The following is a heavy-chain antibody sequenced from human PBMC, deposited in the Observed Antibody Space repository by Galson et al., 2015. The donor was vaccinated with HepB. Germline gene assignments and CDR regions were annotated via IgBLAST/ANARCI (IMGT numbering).Heavy chain of an antibody. V-gene: IGHV3-7*01. CDR2: IKQDGSEK. J-gene: IGHJ4*02. CDR3: ARDHTSGSLDY. CDR1: GFTFSSYW. Sequence: CAASGFTFSSYWMSWVRQAPGKGLEWVANIKQDGSEKNYVDSVKGRFTISRDNAKNSLYLQMNSLRAEDTAVYYCARDHTSGSLDYWGQGTLVTVSS. D-gene: IGHD3-10*01.